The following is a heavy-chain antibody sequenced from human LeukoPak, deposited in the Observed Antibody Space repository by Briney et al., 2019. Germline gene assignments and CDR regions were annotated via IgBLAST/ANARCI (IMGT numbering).Heavy chain of an antibody. CDR2: IYYSGST. CDR1: GGSISSGGYY. V-gene: IGHV4-31*01. CDR3: ARGEVPDGGSCYYGY. J-gene: IGHJ4*02. D-gene: IGHD2-15*01. Sequence: PSQTLSLTCTVSGGSISSGGYYWRWIRQHPGKGLEWIGYIYYSGSTYYNPSLKSQVTISVDTSKNQFSLKLSSVTAADTAVYYCARGEVPDGGSCYYGYWGQGTLVTVSS.